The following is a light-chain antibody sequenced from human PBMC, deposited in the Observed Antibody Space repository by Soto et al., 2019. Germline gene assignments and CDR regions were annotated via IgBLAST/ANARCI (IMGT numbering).Light chain of an antibody. CDR3: QSYDSSLSHWL. V-gene: IGLV1-40*01. Sequence: QSVVTQPPSVSGAPGQRVTISCSGTSSNIGAGYDVHWYQQLPGTAPKLLIYGNSNRLSGVPDLFSGSKSGTSASLAITGLQAEDEADYYCQSYDSSLSHWLFGGGTKLTVL. CDR1: SSNIGAGYD. CDR2: GNS. J-gene: IGLJ3*02.